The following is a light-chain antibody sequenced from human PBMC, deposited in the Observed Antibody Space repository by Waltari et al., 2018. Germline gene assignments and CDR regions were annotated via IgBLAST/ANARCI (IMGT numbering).Light chain of an antibody. J-gene: IGKJ1*01. CDR1: QSLVHGDGNTF. Sequence: VLTQSPVSLSVTLGQPASISCKSSQSLVHGDGNTFLSWFLQGPGQSPRRLIYKVSIRDSGVPDRFSGSGSDSDFTLTISRLEAEDVGVYFCMQGSFWPWTFGQGTKVEIE. CDR2: KVS. V-gene: IGKV2-30*02. CDR3: MQGSFWPWT.